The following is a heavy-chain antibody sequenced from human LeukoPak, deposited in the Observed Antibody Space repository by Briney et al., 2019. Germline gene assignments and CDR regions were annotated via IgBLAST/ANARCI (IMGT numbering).Heavy chain of an antibody. Sequence: PSETLSLTCTVSGGSISSGGYYWSWIRQPAGKGLEWIGRIYTSGSTNYNPSLKSRVTMSVDTSKNQFSLKLSSVTAADTAVYYCARDGYSSNRIAVATRGFDPWGQGTLVTVSS. CDR1: GGSISSGGYY. D-gene: IGHD6-13*01. J-gene: IGHJ5*02. CDR2: IYTSGST. V-gene: IGHV4-61*02. CDR3: ARDGYSSNRIAVATRGFDP.